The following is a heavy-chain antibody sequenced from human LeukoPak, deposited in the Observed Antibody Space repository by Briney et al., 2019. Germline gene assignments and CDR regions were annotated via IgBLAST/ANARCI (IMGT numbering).Heavy chain of an antibody. Sequence: GGSLRLSCAASGFTFSTYGMHWVRQAPGQGLEWVAVISHEGSNAYYADSVKGRFTFCRDNSKNTLYLQMNSLRAEDTAVYYCARDLGKGNYVDYWGQGTLVTVSS. CDR1: GFTFSTYG. D-gene: IGHD7-27*01. CDR2: ISHEGSNA. J-gene: IGHJ4*02. CDR3: ARDLGKGNYVDY. V-gene: IGHV3-33*05.